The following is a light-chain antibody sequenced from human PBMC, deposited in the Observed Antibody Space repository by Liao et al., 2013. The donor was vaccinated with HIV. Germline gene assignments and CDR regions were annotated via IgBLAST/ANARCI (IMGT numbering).Light chain of an antibody. CDR2: RDS. J-gene: IGLJ2*01. CDR1: ALPKQY. Sequence: SFELTQSPSMSVSSGQTARITCAGDALPKQYAYWYQQKPGQAPVLVISRDSERSSGIPERFAGSTSGTTVTLTISGVQAEDEADYYCQAWDISTVVFGGGTKLTVL. V-gene: IGLV3-25*03. CDR3: QAWDISTVV.